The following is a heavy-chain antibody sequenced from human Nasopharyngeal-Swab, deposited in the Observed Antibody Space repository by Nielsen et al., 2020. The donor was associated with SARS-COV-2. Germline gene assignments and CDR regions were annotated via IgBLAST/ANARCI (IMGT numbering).Heavy chain of an antibody. V-gene: IGHV3-48*03. Sequence: WLCQCPWKGLEWVSFISNSASSIYYADSVKGRFTVSRDNAKNSLYLQMNSLRAEDTALYYCARLAARDILFDSWGQGTLVTVSS. J-gene: IGHJ4*02. CDR2: ISNSASSI. CDR3: ARLAARDILFDS. D-gene: IGHD2-15*01.